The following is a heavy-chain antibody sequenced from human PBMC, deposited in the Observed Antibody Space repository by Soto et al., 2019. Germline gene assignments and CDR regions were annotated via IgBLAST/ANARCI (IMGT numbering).Heavy chain of an antibody. J-gene: IGHJ4*02. CDR2: ILGRGTT. Sequence: GGSLRLSCAASGFTFSYYAMMWVRQAPGKGLEWVAGILGRGTTYHADSVKGRFTISKDNSKSTLYLEMNSLRAEDTAVYYCAKDAVYGDGLWLTESWGQGTMVTAPQ. V-gene: IGHV3-23*01. CDR3: AKDAVYGDGLWLTES. D-gene: IGHD4-17*01. CDR1: GFTFSYYA.